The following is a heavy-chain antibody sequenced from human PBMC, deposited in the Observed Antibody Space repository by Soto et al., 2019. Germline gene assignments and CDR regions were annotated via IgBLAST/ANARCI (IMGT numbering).Heavy chain of an antibody. D-gene: IGHD6-13*01. V-gene: IGHV4-59*01. CDR2: IHYSGTT. CDR1: GGSMRNYF. J-gene: IGHJ4*02. CDR3: AAGEASSRNLAPYYLDF. Sequence: SETLSLTCTVSGGSMRNYFWTWIRRPPGKGLEWIGYIHYSGTTSFFPSYNPSLRSRVTISEDTSKNQFSLKLLSVTTADTAVYFCAAGEASSRNLAPYYLDFWGQGTLVTVSS.